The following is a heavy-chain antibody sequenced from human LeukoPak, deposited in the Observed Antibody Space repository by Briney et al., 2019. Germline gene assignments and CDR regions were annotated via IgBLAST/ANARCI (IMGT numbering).Heavy chain of an antibody. CDR1: SYSISSGYY. Sequence: SETLSLTCTVSSYSISSGYYWGWIRQPPGKGLEWIGSIYHSGSTYYNPSLKSRVTISVDTSKNQFSLKLSSVTAADTAVYYCAREAQYSSALTHNDYWSQGTLVTVSS. CDR2: IYHSGST. J-gene: IGHJ4*02. D-gene: IGHD6-19*01. V-gene: IGHV4-38-2*02. CDR3: AREAQYSSALTHNDY.